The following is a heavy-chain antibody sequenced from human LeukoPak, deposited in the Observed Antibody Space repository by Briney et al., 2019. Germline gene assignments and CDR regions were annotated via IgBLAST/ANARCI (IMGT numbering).Heavy chain of an antibody. Sequence: PSETLSLTCTVSGGSISSYYWSWIRQPPGKGLEWIGYIYYSGSTNYNPPLKSRVTISVDTSKNQFSLKLSSVTAADTAVYYCARSLTPFVFGWYFDLWGRGTLVTVSS. D-gene: IGHD2-21*01. CDR1: GGSISSYY. CDR2: IYYSGST. J-gene: IGHJ2*01. V-gene: IGHV4-59*08. CDR3: ARSLTPFVFGWYFDL.